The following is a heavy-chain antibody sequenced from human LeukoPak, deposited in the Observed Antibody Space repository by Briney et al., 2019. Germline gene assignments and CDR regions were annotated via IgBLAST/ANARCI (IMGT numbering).Heavy chain of an antibody. CDR3: ARVGEYSSSWYHNWFDP. D-gene: IGHD6-13*01. Sequence: ASVKVSCKASGYTFTSYDINWVRQATGQGLEWMGWMKPNSGNTGYAQKFQGRVTITTDESTSTAYMELSSLRSEDTAVYYCARVGEYSSSWYHNWFDPWGQGTLVTVSS. CDR1: GYTFTSYD. CDR2: MKPNSGNT. J-gene: IGHJ5*02. V-gene: IGHV1-8*01.